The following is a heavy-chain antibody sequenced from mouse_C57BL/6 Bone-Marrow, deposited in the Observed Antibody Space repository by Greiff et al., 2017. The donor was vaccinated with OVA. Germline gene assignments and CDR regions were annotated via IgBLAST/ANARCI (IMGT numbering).Heavy chain of an antibody. CDR1: GYTFTSYW. Sequence: QVQLQQPGAELVKPGASVKMSCKASGYTFTSYWITWVKQRPGQGLEWIGDIYLGSGSTNYNEKFKSKATLTVDTSSSTAYMQLSSLTSEDSAVYYCARWGTTVGAAYWGQGTLVTVSA. D-gene: IGHD1-1*01. J-gene: IGHJ3*01. V-gene: IGHV1-55*01. CDR3: ARWGTTVGAAY. CDR2: IYLGSGST.